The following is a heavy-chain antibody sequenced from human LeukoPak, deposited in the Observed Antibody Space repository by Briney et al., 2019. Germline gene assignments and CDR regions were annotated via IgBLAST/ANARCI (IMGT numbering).Heavy chain of an antibody. V-gene: IGHV1-8*01. CDR1: GYTFTSYD. Sequence: ASVKVSCMASGYTFTSYDIHWVRQATGQGLDWMGGMDSNRGNTGYAQKCQCRVTMTRNTSISTAYMELSSLRSEDTAVYYCARGEAPLGSSSWGAWGQGSLVTVYS. CDR3: ARGEAPLGSSSWGA. J-gene: IGHJ4*02. D-gene: IGHD6-13*01. CDR2: MDSNRGNT.